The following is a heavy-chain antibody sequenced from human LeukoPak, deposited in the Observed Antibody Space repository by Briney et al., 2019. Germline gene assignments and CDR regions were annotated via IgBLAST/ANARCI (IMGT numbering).Heavy chain of an antibody. D-gene: IGHD6-19*01. CDR1: GFTFSSYA. J-gene: IGHJ4*02. V-gene: IGHV3-23*01. CDR2: ISSSGGNT. CDR3: AKRDASSGYYFDQ. Sequence: GGSLRLSCAASGFTFSSYAMTWVRQGPGKGRDWVSTISSSGGNTYNADSVEGRFTISRDNSKHTLYLQMKSLRAEDTAVYYCAKRDASSGYYFDQWGQGTLVTVSS.